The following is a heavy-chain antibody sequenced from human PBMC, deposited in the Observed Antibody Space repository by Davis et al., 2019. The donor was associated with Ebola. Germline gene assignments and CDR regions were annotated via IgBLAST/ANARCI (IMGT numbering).Heavy chain of an antibody. CDR3: ARGGIAAPYYYGMDV. CDR2: MKEGGSEK. D-gene: IGHD6-13*01. J-gene: IGHJ6*02. CDR1: GFTFSNYA. Sequence: PGGSLRLSCEVSGFTFSNYAMSWVRQAPGKGLEWVANMKEGGSEKDYVDSVKGRFSISRDNAKNSLYLQMNSLRAEDTAVYYCARGGIAAPYYYGMDVWGQGTMVTVSS. V-gene: IGHV3-7*04.